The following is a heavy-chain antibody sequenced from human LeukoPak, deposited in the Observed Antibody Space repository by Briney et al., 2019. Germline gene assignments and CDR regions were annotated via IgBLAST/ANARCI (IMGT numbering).Heavy chain of an antibody. V-gene: IGHV1-69*13. CDR1: GSTFSTYA. CDR2: ITPMFGTS. J-gene: IGHJ4*02. D-gene: IGHD3-10*01. CDR3: ARGYSN. Sequence: SVKLSCKASGSTFSTYAITWVRQAPGQGLEWMGGITPMFGTSDYAQKLQGRVTITVDESTTTAHMELSSLRSEDTAVYYCARGYSNWSQGTLVTVSS.